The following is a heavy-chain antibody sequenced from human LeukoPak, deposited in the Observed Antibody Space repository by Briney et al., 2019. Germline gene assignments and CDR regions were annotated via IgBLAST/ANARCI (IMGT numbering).Heavy chain of an antibody. CDR3: ARVSEDYYDSSGYYPFDY. J-gene: IGHJ4*02. D-gene: IGHD3-22*01. Sequence: SVKVSCKASGGTFSSYAISWVRQAPGRGLEWMGRIIPIFGTANYAQKFQGRVTITTDESTSTAYMELSSLRSEDTAVYYCARVSEDYYDSSGYYPFDYWGQGTLVTVSS. CDR1: GGTFSSYA. CDR2: IIPIFGTA. V-gene: IGHV1-69*05.